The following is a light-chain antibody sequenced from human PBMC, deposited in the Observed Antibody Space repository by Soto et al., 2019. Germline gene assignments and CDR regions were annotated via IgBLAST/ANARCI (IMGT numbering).Light chain of an antibody. J-gene: IGLJ3*02. CDR1: SSNIGDNT. CDR3: ATWDDSLNVWV. V-gene: IGLV1-44*01. Sequence: QSVLRQPPSASGTPGQRVTISCSGSSSNIGDNTVNWYKQLPGAAPKLLIYTNNQRPAGAPDRISGSKSGTSASLAISGLQSEDEADYYCATWDDSLNVWVFGGGTKLTVL. CDR2: TNN.